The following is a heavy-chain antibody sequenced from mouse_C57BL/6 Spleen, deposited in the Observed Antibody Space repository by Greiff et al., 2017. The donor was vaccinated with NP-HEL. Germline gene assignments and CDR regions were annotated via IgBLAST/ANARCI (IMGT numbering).Heavy chain of an antibody. J-gene: IGHJ4*01. CDR2: ISSGSSTI. Sequence: VKLVESGGGLVKPGGSLKLSCAASGFTFSDYGMHWVRQAPEKGLEWVAYISSGSSTIYYADTVKGRFTISRDNAKNTLFLQMTSLRSEDTAMYYCARCYYDDDEGLYYAMDYWGQGTSVTVSS. D-gene: IGHD2-4*01. CDR3: ARCYYDDDEGLYYAMDY. CDR1: GFTFSDYG. V-gene: IGHV5-17*01.